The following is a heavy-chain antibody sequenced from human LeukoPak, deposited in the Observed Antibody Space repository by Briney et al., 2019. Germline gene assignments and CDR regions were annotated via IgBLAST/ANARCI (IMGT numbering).Heavy chain of an antibody. V-gene: IGHV4-61*02. CDR1: GDSISSGRYY. D-gene: IGHD3-22*01. CDR3: AREVYYDTSGFYSYFDY. Sequence: PSETLSLTCTVSGDSISSGRYYWSWIRQPAGKGLEWIGCTYTSGSTNYNPSLKSRVTISVDTSKNQFSLKLSSVTAADTAVYYCAREVYYDTSGFYSYFDYWGQGTLVSVSS. J-gene: IGHJ4*02. CDR2: TYTSGST.